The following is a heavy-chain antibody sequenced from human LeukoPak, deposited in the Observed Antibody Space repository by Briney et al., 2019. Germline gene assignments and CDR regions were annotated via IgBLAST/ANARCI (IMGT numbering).Heavy chain of an antibody. Sequence: GGSLRLFCAASGFTFSSYEMNWVRQAPGKGLEWVSYISSSGSTIYYADSVKGRFTISRDNAKNSLYLQMNSLRAEDTAVYYCAREGSGWYVGGNWFDPWGQGTLVTVSS. J-gene: IGHJ5*02. CDR2: ISSSGSTI. CDR3: AREGSGWYVGGNWFDP. D-gene: IGHD6-19*01. CDR1: GFTFSSYE. V-gene: IGHV3-48*03.